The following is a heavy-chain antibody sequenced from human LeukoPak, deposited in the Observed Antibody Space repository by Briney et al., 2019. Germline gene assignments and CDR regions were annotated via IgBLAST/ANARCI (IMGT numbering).Heavy chain of an antibody. CDR1: GFTVSSIH. Sequence: PGGSLRLSCAASGFTVSSIHMVWVRQAPGKGLEWFSVTYTGGNSYYADSVKGRFIISRDISKNTLYLQMNSLRAEDSALYYCARGGRGSAAVVAPRSFDIWGQGTMVTVSS. D-gene: IGHD3-22*01. V-gene: IGHV3-53*01. CDR2: TYTGGNS. J-gene: IGHJ3*02. CDR3: ARGGRGSAAVVAPRSFDI.